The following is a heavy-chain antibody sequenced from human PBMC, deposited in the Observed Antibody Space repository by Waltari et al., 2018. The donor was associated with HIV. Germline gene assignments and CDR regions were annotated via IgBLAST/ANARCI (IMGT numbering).Heavy chain of an antibody. V-gene: IGHV4-34*01. CDR3: ARVPGPDYGDNEGDY. CDR2: INHSGST. Sequence: QVQLQQWGAGLLKPSETLSLTCAVYGGSFSGYYWSWIRQPPGKGLEWIGEINHSGSTNYNPSLKSRVTISVDTSKNQFSLKLSSVTAADTAVYYCARVPGPDYGDNEGDYWGQGTLVTVSS. CDR1: GGSFSGYY. J-gene: IGHJ4*02. D-gene: IGHD4-17*01.